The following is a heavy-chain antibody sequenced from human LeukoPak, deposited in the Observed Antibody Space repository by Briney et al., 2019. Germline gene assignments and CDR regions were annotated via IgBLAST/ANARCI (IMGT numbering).Heavy chain of an antibody. CDR2: IIPIFGTA. V-gene: IGHV1-69*13. CDR1: GGTFSSYA. Sequence: SVKVSCKASGGTFSSYAISWVRQAPGQGLEWMGGIIPIFGTANYAQKFQGRVTITADESTSTAYMELSSLRSEDTAVYYCARDLGYYDSSGYYYSPTFDPWGQGTLVTVSS. CDR3: ARDLGYYDSSGYYYSPTFDP. J-gene: IGHJ5*02. D-gene: IGHD3-22*01.